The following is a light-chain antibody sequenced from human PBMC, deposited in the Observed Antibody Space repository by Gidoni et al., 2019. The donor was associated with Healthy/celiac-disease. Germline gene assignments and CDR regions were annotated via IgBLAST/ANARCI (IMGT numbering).Light chain of an antibody. J-gene: IGLJ3*02. CDR2: DVS. CDR1: SSDVGGYNY. Sequence: QSALTQPRSVSGSPGQAVTIPCTGTSSDVGGYNYVSCYQQHPGKAPKLMIYDVSKRPSGGPDRFSGSKSGNTASLTISGLQAEDEADYYCCSYTGSYTWVFGGGTKLTVL. CDR3: CSYTGSYTWV. V-gene: IGLV2-11*01.